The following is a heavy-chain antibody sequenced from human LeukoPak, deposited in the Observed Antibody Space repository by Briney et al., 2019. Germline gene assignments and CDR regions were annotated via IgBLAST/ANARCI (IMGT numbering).Heavy chain of an antibody. CDR3: ASQMAGTPFDY. J-gene: IGHJ4*02. CDR1: GYTFTSYY. D-gene: IGHD6-19*01. CDR2: MNPSGGRR. Sequence: ASVKVSCKGSGYTFTSYYMHWGRQAPGQGEEWMGIMNPSGGRRSYAQKFQGRGRIKRDTTTSKVYMELSSLRSEDTAVYYCASQMAGTPFDYWGQGTLVTVSS. V-gene: IGHV1-46*01.